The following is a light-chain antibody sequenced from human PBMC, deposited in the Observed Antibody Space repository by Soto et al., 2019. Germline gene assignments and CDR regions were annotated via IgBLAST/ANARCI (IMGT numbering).Light chain of an antibody. J-gene: IGLJ2*01. CDR3: LISYSGGVV. Sequence: QAVVTQEPSLTVSPGGTVTLTCGSSTGAVTSGHYPFWFQQKPGQAPRTLIYDTTNKHSWTPGRFSGSLLGGKAALTLSGAQPEDEADYYCLISYSGGVVFGGGTKLTVL. V-gene: IGLV7-46*01. CDR1: TGAVTSGHY. CDR2: DTT.